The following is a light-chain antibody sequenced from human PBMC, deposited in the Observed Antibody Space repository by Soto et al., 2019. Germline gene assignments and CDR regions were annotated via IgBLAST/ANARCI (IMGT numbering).Light chain of an antibody. CDR2: AAS. Sequence: IQMNQSPSSLSASIGDTVILTCQASQDIANSLNWYQHKQGKAPNILIYAASSLQSGVSSRLSGSGSGTDFTITISSLQPEDSATYYGQQRYSLPYTFGQGTKVDIK. CDR1: QDIANS. V-gene: IGKV1-39*01. CDR3: QQRYSLPYT. J-gene: IGKJ2*01.